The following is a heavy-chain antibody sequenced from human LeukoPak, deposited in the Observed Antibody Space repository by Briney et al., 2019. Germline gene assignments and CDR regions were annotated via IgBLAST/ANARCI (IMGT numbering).Heavy chain of an antibody. CDR1: GFSFSSYA. D-gene: IGHD3-10*01. CDR2: ISYDGDSK. CDR3: ARDVTMVRGRSDF. V-gene: IGHV3-30-3*01. J-gene: IGHJ4*02. Sequence: GGSLRLSCAASGFSFSSYAIHWVRQAPGKGLEWVAVISYDGDSKYFADSVKGRFTLSRDNSKNTLYLQMNSLRAEDTAVYYCARDVTMVRGRSDFWGQGTLVTVSS.